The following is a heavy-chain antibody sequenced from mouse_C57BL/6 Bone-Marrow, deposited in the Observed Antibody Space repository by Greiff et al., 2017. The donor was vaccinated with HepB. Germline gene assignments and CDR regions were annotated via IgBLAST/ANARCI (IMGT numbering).Heavy chain of an antibody. D-gene: IGHD3-2*02. Sequence: EVQVVESGEGLVKPGGSLKLSCAASGFTFSSYAMSWVRQTPEKRLEWVAYISSGGDYIYYADTVKGRFTISRDNARNTLYLQMSSLKSEDTAMYYCTRGGAQATFFDYWGQGTTLTVSS. CDR1: GFTFSSYA. CDR2: ISSGGDYI. V-gene: IGHV5-9-1*02. CDR3: TRGGAQATFFDY. J-gene: IGHJ2*01.